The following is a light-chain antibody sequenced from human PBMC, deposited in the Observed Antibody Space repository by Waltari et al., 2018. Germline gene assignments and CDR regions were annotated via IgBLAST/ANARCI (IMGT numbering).Light chain of an antibody. J-gene: IGLJ1*01. CDR1: RSDVAHFNL. CDR3: CSYAGSRTYV. Sequence: QSALTQPASVSGSPGQSITISCTGPRSDVAHFNLVPWYQQHPGKVPKLIIYEVSKRPSGVSNHFSGSKSGNTASLTISGLRAEDEADYYCCSYAGSRTYVFGTGTKVTVL. CDR2: EVS. V-gene: IGLV2-23*02.